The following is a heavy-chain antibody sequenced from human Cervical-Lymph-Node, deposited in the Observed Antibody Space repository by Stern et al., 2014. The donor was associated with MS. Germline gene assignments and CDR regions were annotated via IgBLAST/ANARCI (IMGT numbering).Heavy chain of an antibody. D-gene: IGHD6-19*01. CDR3: AKDRGSGWSLDY. V-gene: IGHV3-30*18. J-gene: IGHJ4*02. CDR1: GFTFSNYG. Sequence: VQLVESGGGVVQPGRSLRLSCAGSGFTFSNYGIHWVRQAPGKGLEWVALISHDGSNKSYVDSVKGRFTISRDNSKNTVYVHMNSLSDEDTAVYYCAKDRGSGWSLDYWGQGTLVIVSS. CDR2: ISHDGSNK.